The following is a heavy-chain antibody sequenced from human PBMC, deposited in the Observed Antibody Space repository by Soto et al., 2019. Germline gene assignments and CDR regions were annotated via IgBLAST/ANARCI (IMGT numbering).Heavy chain of an antibody. Sequence: QVHLQESGPGLVRPSETLSLTCTVSGGSVDSGTYHWTWVRQPPGKRLEWIGYIHNSGNTNYNPSLKSRVTMSLDKSKNQFSLRLSSVTAADSAVYHCASDYRVTEIFGVVINYGMDVWGQGTTVTVSS. CDR1: GGSVDSGTYH. CDR3: ASDYRVTEIFGVVINYGMDV. V-gene: IGHV4-61*01. D-gene: IGHD3-3*01. CDR2: IHNSGNT. J-gene: IGHJ6*02.